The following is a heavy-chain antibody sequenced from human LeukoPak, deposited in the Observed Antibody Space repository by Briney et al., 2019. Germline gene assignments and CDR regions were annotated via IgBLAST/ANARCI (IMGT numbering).Heavy chain of an antibody. D-gene: IGHD5-18*01. CDR1: GGSISSSSYY. Sequence: SETLSLTCTVSGGSISSSSYYWGWIRQPPGKGLEWIGSIYYSGSTYYNPSLKSRVTISVGTSKNQFSLKLSSVTAADTAVYYCARVSRVRLWPFDYWGQGTLVTVSS. J-gene: IGHJ4*02. CDR3: ARVSRVRLWPFDY. V-gene: IGHV4-39*07. CDR2: IYYSGST.